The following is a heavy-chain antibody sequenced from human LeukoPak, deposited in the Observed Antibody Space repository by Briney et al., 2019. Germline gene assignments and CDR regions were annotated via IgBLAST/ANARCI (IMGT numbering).Heavy chain of an antibody. Sequence: PSETLSLTCTVSGGSISSYYWSWIRQPPGKGLEWIGYIYYSGSTNYNPSLKSRVTISVDTSKNQFSLKLSSVTAADTAVYYCAGDSHCSGGSCYGGERFDPWGQGTLVTVSS. CDR2: IYYSGST. J-gene: IGHJ5*02. D-gene: IGHD2-15*01. CDR1: GGSISSYY. V-gene: IGHV4-59*12. CDR3: AGDSHCSGGSCYGGERFDP.